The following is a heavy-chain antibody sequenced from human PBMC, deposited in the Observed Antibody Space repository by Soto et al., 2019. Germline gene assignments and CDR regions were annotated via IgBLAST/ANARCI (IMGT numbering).Heavy chain of an antibody. D-gene: IGHD3-9*01. V-gene: IGHV4-59*12. J-gene: IGHJ4*02. Sequence: SETLSLTCTVSGGSISSYYWSWIRQPPGKGLEWIGYIYYSGSTNYNPSLKSRVTISVDTSKNQFSLKLSSVTAADTAVYYCARGGTYYDILTGYYPQYYFDYWGQGTLVTVSS. CDR2: IYYSGST. CDR3: ARGGTYYDILTGYYPQYYFDY. CDR1: GGSISSYY.